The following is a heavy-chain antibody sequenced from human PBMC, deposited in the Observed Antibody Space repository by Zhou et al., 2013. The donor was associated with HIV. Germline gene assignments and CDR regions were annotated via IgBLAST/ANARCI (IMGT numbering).Heavy chain of an antibody. J-gene: IGHJ6*03. V-gene: IGHV1-69*04. CDR1: GGTFSSDA. CDR3: ASGEVATRPDGVDYSYYYMEV. CDR2: ISPMFGIS. Sequence: QVQLVQSGAEVKEPGSSVKVSCQASGGTFSSDAISWVRQAPGQGLEWMGRISPMFGISNYAQKFQGRLNIYADRSTSTAYMELSGLRSEDTAVYYCASGEVATRPDGVDYSYYYMEVWGKGTTVTVSS. D-gene: IGHD3-3*01.